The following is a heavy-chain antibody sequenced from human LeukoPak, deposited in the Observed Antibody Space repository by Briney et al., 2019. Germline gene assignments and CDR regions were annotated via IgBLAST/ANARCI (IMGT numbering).Heavy chain of an antibody. Sequence: GGSLRLSCAASGFTFSSYGMHWVRQAPGKGLEWVAFIRYDGSNKYYADSVKGRFTISRDNSENTLYLQMNSLRAEDTAVYYCAKDRGATIDYYYYMDVWGKGTTVTVSS. J-gene: IGHJ6*03. V-gene: IGHV3-30*02. CDR2: IRYDGSNK. CDR1: GFTFSSYG. D-gene: IGHD1-26*01. CDR3: AKDRGATIDYYYYMDV.